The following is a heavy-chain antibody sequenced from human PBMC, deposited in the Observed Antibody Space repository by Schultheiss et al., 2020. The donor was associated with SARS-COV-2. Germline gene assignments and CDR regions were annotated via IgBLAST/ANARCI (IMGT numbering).Heavy chain of an antibody. CDR1: GYTFTSYG. J-gene: IGHJ5*02. V-gene: IGHV1-18*01. CDR2: ISAYNGNT. CDR3: ARKVPIIRRTTGTGGNWFDP. Sequence: ASVKVSCKASGYTFTSYGISWVRQAPGQGLEWMGWISAYNGNTNYAQKLQGRVTMTTDTSTSTAYMELRSLRSDDTAVYYCARKVPIIRRTTGTGGNWFDPWGQGTLVTVSS. D-gene: IGHD1-1*01.